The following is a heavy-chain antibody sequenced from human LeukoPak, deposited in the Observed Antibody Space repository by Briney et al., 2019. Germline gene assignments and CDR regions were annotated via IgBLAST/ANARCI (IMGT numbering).Heavy chain of an antibody. CDR3: AKGTGRSTLNWFDP. J-gene: IGHJ5*02. V-gene: IGHV3-43*01. CDR1: GFTFDYYT. Sequence: GGSLRLSCTASGFTFDYYTMHWVRQAPGKGLEWVSLISWDGDNTYYVDSVKGRFTISRDNSKNSLYLQMNSLRTEDTALYYCAKGTGRSTLNWFDPWGQGTLVTVSS. CDR2: ISWDGDNT. D-gene: IGHD1-14*01.